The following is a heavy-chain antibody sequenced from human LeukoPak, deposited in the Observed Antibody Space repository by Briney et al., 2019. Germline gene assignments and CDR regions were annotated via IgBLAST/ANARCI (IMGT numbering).Heavy chain of an antibody. J-gene: IGHJ6*01. D-gene: IGHD6-13*01. CDR1: GCSISSYY. Sequence: SETLSLSCTVSGCSISSYYLSWIRQPPGKGLEWLGYISYSGSTKYNPSLKSRVTISVDTSKNQFSLELSSVTAGDTAVYYCARDLGIAAEYYYYYGIDVWGQGTTVTGSS. CDR2: ISYSGST. CDR3: ARDLGIAAEYYYYYGIDV. V-gene: IGHV4-59*01.